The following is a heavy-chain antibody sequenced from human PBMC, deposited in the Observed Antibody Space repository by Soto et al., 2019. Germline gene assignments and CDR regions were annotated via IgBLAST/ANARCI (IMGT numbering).Heavy chain of an antibody. J-gene: IGHJ4*02. V-gene: IGHV3-74*01. D-gene: IGHD6-19*01. CDR3: AREDGSRWYGGYY. CDR2: INSDGSST. CDR1: GFTFSSYW. Sequence: HPGGSLRLSCAASGFTFSSYWMHWVRQAPGKGLVWVSRINSDGSSTSYADSVKGRFTISRDNAKNTLYLQMNSLRAEDTAVYYCAREDGSRWYGGYYWGQGTLVTVSS.